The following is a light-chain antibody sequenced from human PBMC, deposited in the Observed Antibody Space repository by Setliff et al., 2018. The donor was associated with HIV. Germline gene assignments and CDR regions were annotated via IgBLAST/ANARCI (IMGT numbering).Light chain of an antibody. CDR2: DVS. CDR3: SSYTSTSTYV. V-gene: IGLV2-14*03. Sequence: QSVLAQAASVSGSPGQSITMSCTGTRSDVGGYNYVSWYQQHPGKAPKLMIYDVSNRPSGVSNRFSGSKSGNTASLTISGLQAEDEADYYCSSYTSTSTYVFGTGTKVTVL. J-gene: IGLJ1*01. CDR1: RSDVGGYNY.